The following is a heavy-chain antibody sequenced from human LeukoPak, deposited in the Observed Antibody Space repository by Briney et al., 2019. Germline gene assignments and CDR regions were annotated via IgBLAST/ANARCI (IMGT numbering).Heavy chain of an antibody. Sequence: GGSPRLSCAASGFTFDDYGMHWVRQAPGKGLEWVSGISWNSGSIGYADSVKGRFTISRDNAKNSLYLQMNSLRAEDTALYYCAKDYYDFWSGYYPSWGQGTLVTVSS. D-gene: IGHD3-3*01. J-gene: IGHJ5*02. CDR2: ISWNSGSI. CDR1: GFTFDDYG. CDR3: AKDYYDFWSGYYPS. V-gene: IGHV3-9*01.